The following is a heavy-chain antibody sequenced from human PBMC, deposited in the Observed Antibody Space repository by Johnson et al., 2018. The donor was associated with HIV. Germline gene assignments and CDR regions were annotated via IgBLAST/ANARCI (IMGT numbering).Heavy chain of an antibody. J-gene: IGHJ3*02. CDR1: GFTFSSYW. CDR2: ISKSGDTI. Sequence: VQLVESGGGLVQPGGSLRLSCAASGFTFSSYWMSWVRQAPGKGLEWVAYISKSGDTIYYADSVKGRFTISRDNAKTSLYMQMKSLRVEDKAVYYCAKEALRGGEYDAFDIWGQGTMVTVS. CDR3: AKEALRGGEYDAFDI. D-gene: IGHD2-15*01. V-gene: IGHV3-48*04.